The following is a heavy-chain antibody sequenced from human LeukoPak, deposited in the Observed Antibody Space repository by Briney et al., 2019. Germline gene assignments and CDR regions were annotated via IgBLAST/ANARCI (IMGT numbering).Heavy chain of an antibody. D-gene: IGHD2-15*01. V-gene: IGHV1-2*02. CDR2: INPNSGGT. Sequence: ASVKVSCKASGYTFTGYYMHWVRQAPGQGLEWMGWINPNSGGTNYAQKFQGRVTMTRDTSISTAYMELSRLRSGDTAVYYCARHVAAGSNYFDYWGQGTLVTVSS. CDR3: ARHVAAGSNYFDY. CDR1: GYTFTGYY. J-gene: IGHJ4*02.